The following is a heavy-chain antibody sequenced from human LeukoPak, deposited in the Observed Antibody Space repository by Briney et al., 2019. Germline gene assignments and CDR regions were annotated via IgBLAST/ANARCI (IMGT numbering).Heavy chain of an antibody. CDR2: IIPIFGTA. CDR3: ARVTQNSIADY. CDR1: GGTFSRYA. D-gene: IGHD2/OR15-2a*01. Sequence: ASVKASCKGSGGTFSRYAISWVRQAPGQGHEWMGGIIPIFGTANYAQKFQGRVTITADESTSTAYMELSSLRSEDTAVYYCARVTQNSIADYWGQGTLVTVSS. J-gene: IGHJ4*02. V-gene: IGHV1-69*13.